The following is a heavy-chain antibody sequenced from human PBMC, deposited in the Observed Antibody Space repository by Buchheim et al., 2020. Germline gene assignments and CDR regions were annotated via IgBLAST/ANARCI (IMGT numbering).Heavy chain of an antibody. D-gene: IGHD3-22*01. CDR1: GGSVSSGSYY. Sequence: QVQLQESGPGLVKPSETLSLTCTVSGGSVSSGSYYWSWIRQPPGKGLEWIGYIYYSGSTNYNPSLKSRVTISVDTSKNQFSLKLSSVTAADTAVYYCARAPYYDSLVGGNYPDYWGQGTL. V-gene: IGHV4-61*01. J-gene: IGHJ4*02. CDR2: IYYSGST. CDR3: ARAPYYDSLVGGNYPDY.